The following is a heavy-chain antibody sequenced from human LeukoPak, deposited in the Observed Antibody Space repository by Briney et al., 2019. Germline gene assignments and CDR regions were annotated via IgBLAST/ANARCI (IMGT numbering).Heavy chain of an antibody. D-gene: IGHD5-24*01. CDR2: INPNSGGT. CDR1: GYTFTGYY. J-gene: IGHJ3*02. CDR3: AKDLTKMATIGDDAFDI. Sequence: ASVKVSCKASGYTFTGYYMHWVRQAPGQGLEWMGWINPNSGGTNYAQKFQGRVTMTRDTSISTAYMELSRLRSDDTAVYYCAKDLTKMATIGDDAFDIWGQGTMVTVSS. V-gene: IGHV1-2*02.